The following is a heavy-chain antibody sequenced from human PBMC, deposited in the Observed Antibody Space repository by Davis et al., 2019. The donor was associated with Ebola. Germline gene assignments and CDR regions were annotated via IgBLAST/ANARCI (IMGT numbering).Heavy chain of an antibody. V-gene: IGHV5-10-1*01. CDR1: GYSFTSYW. CDR3: ARIDRRTTVTTRY. J-gene: IGHJ4*02. CDR2: IDPSDSYT. Sequence: GESLRISCKGSGYSFTSYWISWVRQLPGKGLEWMGRIDPSDSYTNYSPSFQGHVTISADKSISTAYLQWSSLKASDIAMYYCARIDRRTTVTTRYWDQGTLVTVSS. D-gene: IGHD4-17*01.